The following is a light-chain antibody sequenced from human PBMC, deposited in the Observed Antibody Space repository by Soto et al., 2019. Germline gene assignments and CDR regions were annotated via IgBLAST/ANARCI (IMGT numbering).Light chain of an antibody. CDR3: HQYAGSPLT. V-gene: IGKV3-20*01. J-gene: IGKJ4*01. Sequence: EIVLTQSPGTLSLSPGESATLSCRASQSVGRNYLAWFQHKPDQAPRLLIYDASNRATGVPDRFSGSGSGTDFTLSVTRLEPEDFAVYYWHQYAGSPLTFGGGTTVEIK. CDR1: QSVGRNY. CDR2: DAS.